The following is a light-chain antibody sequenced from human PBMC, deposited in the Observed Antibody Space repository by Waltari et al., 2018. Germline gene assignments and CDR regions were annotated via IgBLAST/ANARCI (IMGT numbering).Light chain of an antibody. V-gene: IGKV3-11*01. CDR3: QLRSNWF. Sequence: EIMLTQSPATLSLSPGERGTLSYQASQSLSTYLAWYQQKPGQAPRLLIFDASNRATGTPARFTGSGSGTDFTLTISSLEPEDIAVYYCQLRSNWFFGPGTKVDIK. CDR1: QSLSTY. J-gene: IGKJ3*01. CDR2: DAS.